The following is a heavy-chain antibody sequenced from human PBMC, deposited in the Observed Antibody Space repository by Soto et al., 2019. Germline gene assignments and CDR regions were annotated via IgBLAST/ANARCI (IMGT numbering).Heavy chain of an antibody. Sequence: PGGSLRLSCAASGFTFDYYAMHWVRQAPGKGLEWVSGISWNSGSIGYADSVKGRFTISRDNAKNSLYLQMNSLRAEDTALYYCAKGSGYSSGWPFDYWGQGTLVTVSS. D-gene: IGHD6-19*01. CDR1: GFTFDYYA. CDR3: AKGSGYSSGWPFDY. J-gene: IGHJ4*02. V-gene: IGHV3-9*01. CDR2: ISWNSGSI.